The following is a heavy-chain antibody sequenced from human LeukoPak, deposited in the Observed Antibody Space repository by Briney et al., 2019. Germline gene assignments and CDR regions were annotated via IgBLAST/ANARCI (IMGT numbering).Heavy chain of an antibody. V-gene: IGHV3-48*04. CDR3: ARDLRLQIFGVWDY. CDR2: ISSSSSTI. Sequence: PGGSLRLSCAASGFTFSSYSMNWVRQAPGKGLEWVSYISSSSSTIYYADSVKGRFTISRDNAKNSLYLQMNSLRAEDTAVYYCARDLRLQIFGVWDYWGQGTLVTVSS. CDR1: GFTFSSYS. D-gene: IGHD3-3*01. J-gene: IGHJ4*02.